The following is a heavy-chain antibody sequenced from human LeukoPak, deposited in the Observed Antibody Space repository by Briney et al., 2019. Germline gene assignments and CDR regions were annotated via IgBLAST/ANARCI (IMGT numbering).Heavy chain of an antibody. J-gene: IGHJ4*02. CDR2: ISYDGSNK. CDR3: AKEGSWGSSGWYDY. V-gene: IGHV3-30*18. CDR1: GFTFSSYG. Sequence: GGSLRLSCAASGFTFSSYGMHWVRQAPGKGLEWVAVISYDGSNKYYADSVKGRFTISRDNSKNTLYLQMNSLRAEDTAVYYCAKEGSWGSSGWYDYWGQGTLVTVSS. D-gene: IGHD6-19*01.